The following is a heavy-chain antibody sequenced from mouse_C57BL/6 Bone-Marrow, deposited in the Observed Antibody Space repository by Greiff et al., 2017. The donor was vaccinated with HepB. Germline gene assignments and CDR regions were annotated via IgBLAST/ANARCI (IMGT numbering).Heavy chain of an antibody. D-gene: IGHD2-4*01. CDR3: AREDYVYYFDY. CDR2: IYPGDGDT. CDR1: GYAFSSYW. J-gene: IGHJ2*01. V-gene: IGHV1-80*01. Sequence: VQLQQSGAELVKPGASVKISCKASGYAFSSYWMNWVKQRPGKGLEWIGQIYPGDGDTNYNGKFKGKATLTADKSSSTAYMQLSSLTSEDSAVYFCAREDYVYYFDYWGQGTTLTVSS.